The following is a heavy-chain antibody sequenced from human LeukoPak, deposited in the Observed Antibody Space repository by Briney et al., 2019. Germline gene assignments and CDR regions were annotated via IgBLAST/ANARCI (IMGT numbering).Heavy chain of an antibody. CDR3: ARRPVVVITTAHYYYYMDV. CDR1: GGSISSSSYY. Sequence: KPSETLSLTCTVSGGSISSSSYYWSWIRQPPGKGLEWIGEINHSGSTNYNPSLKSRVTISVDTSKNQFSLKLSSVTAADTAVYYCARRPVVVITTAHYYYYMDVWGKGTTVTVSS. V-gene: IGHV4-39*07. J-gene: IGHJ6*03. D-gene: IGHD3-22*01. CDR2: INHSGST.